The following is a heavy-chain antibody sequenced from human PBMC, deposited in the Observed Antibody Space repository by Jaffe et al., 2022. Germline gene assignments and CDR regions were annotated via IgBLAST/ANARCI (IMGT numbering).Heavy chain of an antibody. V-gene: IGHV2-5*01. CDR1: GFSLSTSGVG. CDR2: IYWNDDK. J-gene: IGHJ5*02. CDR3: AHQHPARILVVVPAAMGWFDP. Sequence: QITLKESGPTLVKPTQTLTLTCTFSGFSLSTSGVGVGWIRQPPGKALEWLALIYWNDDKRYSPSLKSRLTITKDTSKNQVVLTMTNMDPVDTATYYCAHQHPARILVVVPAAMGWFDPWGQGTLVTVSS. D-gene: IGHD2-2*01.